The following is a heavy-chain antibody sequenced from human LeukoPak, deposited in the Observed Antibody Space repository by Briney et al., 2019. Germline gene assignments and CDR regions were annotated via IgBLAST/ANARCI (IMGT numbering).Heavy chain of an antibody. CDR1: GGSFSAYY. J-gene: IGHJ4*02. V-gene: IGHV4-59*08. D-gene: IGHD5-18*01. Sequence: SETLSLTCTVSGGSFSAYYWSWIRQPPGKGLEWIGCIYYGGSNQYNPSLESRVSMSLDASKNQLSLKLSSVTAADTAVYYCAIIPPGYSHGFDYWGQGTLVTVSS. CDR2: IYYGGSN. CDR3: AIIPPGYSHGFDY.